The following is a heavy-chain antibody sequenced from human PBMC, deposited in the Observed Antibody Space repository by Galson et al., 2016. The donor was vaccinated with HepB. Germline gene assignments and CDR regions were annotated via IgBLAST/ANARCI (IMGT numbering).Heavy chain of an antibody. Sequence: LRLSCAASGFTFRSYAMNWVRQSPERGLERVSSITDNGDATYYAGSVEGRFTISRDNSKNTLYLQMNSLRAADTATYYCAKDFGVVPNNWFDSWGQGTLVTVSS. CDR3: AKDFGVVPNNWFDS. D-gene: IGHD3-3*01. V-gene: IGHV3-23*01. CDR2: ITDNGDAT. J-gene: IGHJ5*01. CDR1: GFTFRSYA.